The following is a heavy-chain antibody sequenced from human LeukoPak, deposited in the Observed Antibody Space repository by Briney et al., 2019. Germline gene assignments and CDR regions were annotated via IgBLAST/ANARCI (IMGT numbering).Heavy chain of an antibody. V-gene: IGHV5-51*01. CDR1: GYSFTSYW. Sequence: GESLKISCKGSGYSFTSYWIGWVRQMPGKGLEWMGIIYPGDSDTRYSPSFQGQVTISADKSISTAYLQWSSLKASDTAMYYCARLTYGSGSYYPNWFDPWGQGTLVTVSS. J-gene: IGHJ5*02. CDR2: IYPGDSDT. CDR3: ARLTYGSGSYYPNWFDP. D-gene: IGHD3-10*01.